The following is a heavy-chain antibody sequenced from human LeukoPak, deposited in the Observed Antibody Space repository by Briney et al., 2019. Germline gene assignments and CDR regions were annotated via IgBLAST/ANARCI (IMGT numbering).Heavy chain of an antibody. CDR2: ISGSGGGT. CDR1: GFTFSSYA. D-gene: IGHD2-15*01. CDR3: AKDQVVVVAVDAFDI. Sequence: GGSLRLSCAASGFTFSSYAMSWVRQAPGKGLEWVSAISGSGGGTYYADSVKGRFTISRDNSKNTLYLQMNSLRAEDTAVYYCAKDQVVVVAVDAFDIWGQGTMVTVSS. J-gene: IGHJ3*02. V-gene: IGHV3-23*01.